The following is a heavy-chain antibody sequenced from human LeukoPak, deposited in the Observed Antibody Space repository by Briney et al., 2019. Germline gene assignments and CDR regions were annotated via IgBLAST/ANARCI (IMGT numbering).Heavy chain of an antibody. J-gene: IGHJ4*02. D-gene: IGHD1-26*01. CDR2: IKSKTDGGTT. V-gene: IGHV3-15*01. CDR3: TTDGQYSGSYFDY. Sequence: GSLRLSCAASGFTFSNAWMSWVRQAPGKGLEWVGRIKSKTDGGTTDYAAPVKGRFTISRDDSKNTLYLQMNSLKTEDTAVYYCTTDGQYSGSYFDYWGQGTLVTVSS. CDR1: GFTFSNAW.